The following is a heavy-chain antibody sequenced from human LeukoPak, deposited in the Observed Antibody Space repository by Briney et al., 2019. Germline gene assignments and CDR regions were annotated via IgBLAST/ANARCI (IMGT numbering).Heavy chain of an antibody. CDR2: IRYDGSNK. Sequence: GGSLRLSCAASGFTFSSYGMHWVRQAPGKGLGWVGFIRYDGSNKYYADSVKGRFTISRDNSKNTLYLQMNSLRAEDTAVYYCAKVSGSSSWYLFNPWGQGTLVTVSS. J-gene: IGHJ5*02. CDR3: AKVSGSSSWYLFNP. D-gene: IGHD6-13*01. V-gene: IGHV3-30*02. CDR1: GFTFSSYG.